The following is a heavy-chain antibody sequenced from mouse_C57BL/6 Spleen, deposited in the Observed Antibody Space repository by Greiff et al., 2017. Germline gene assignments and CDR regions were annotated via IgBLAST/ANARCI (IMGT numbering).Heavy chain of an antibody. CDR2: INPGSGGT. J-gene: IGHJ4*01. Sequence: QVQLKQSGAELVRPGTSVKVSCKASGYAFTNYLIEWVKQRPGQGLEWIGVINPGSGGTNYNEKFKGKATLTADKSSSTAYMQLSSLTSEDSAVYFCARSSYSNYDYAMDYWGQGTSVTVSS. V-gene: IGHV1-54*01. CDR1: GYAFTNYL. CDR3: ARSSYSNYDYAMDY. D-gene: IGHD2-5*01.